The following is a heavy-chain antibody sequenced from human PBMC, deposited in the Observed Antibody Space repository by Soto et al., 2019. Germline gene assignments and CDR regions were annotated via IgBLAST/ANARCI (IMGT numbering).Heavy chain of an antibody. Sequence: QVQLVQSGAEVKKPGASVKVSCKASGYTFTSYAMHWVRQAPGQRLEWMGWINAGNGNTKYSQKFQGRVTITRDTSASTAYMELSSLRSEDTAVYYCARDLSWFGELGVGGQGTTVTVSS. CDR1: GYTFTSYA. CDR2: INAGNGNT. J-gene: IGHJ6*02. CDR3: ARDLSWFGELGV. V-gene: IGHV1-3*01. D-gene: IGHD3-10*01.